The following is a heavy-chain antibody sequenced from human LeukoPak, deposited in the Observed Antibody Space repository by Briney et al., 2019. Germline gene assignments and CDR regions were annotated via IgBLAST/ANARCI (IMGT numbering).Heavy chain of an antibody. CDR1: LYTFPGYH. CDR2: INPNSGGT. V-gene: IGHV1-2*02. CDR3: ARVYCSSTSCYPFDY. Sequence: AAVKVSCKASLYTFPGYHMHWVRQAPGQGVEGMGWINPNSGGTNYAQKFQGRVTMTRDTSISTAYMELSRLRSDDTAVYYCARVYCSSTSCYPFDYWGQGTLVTVSS. J-gene: IGHJ4*02. D-gene: IGHD2-2*01.